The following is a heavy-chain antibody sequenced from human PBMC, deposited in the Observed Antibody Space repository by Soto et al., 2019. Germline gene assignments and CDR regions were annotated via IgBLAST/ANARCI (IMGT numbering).Heavy chain of an antibody. J-gene: IGHJ4*02. V-gene: IGHV4-59*01. Sequence: QVQLQESGPGLVKPSETLSLTCTVSGGSISSYYWSWIRQPPGKGLEWIGYIYYSGSANYNPSRKGRVTLSVDTSQNQFSPKLSSVTAADTAVYYCVRDNGGQFDFRAQGTLVTVSS. CDR2: IYYSGSA. CDR3: VRDNGGQFDF. CDR1: GGSISSYY. D-gene: IGHD4-17*01.